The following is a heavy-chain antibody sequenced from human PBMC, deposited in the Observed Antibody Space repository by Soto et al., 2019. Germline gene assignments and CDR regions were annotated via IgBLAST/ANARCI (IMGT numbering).Heavy chain of an antibody. Sequence: FMRHCCGAGGIIYSRDGVQSFRKAPGKGLEWVAVISYDGSNKYYADSVKGRFTISRDNSKNTLYLQMNSLRAEDTAVYYCAKGMTTVTLSPMDVWGKGTTVTVSS. CDR3: AKGMTTVTLSPMDV. D-gene: IGHD4-17*01. J-gene: IGHJ6*03. CDR1: GIIYSRDG. V-gene: IGHV3-30*18. CDR2: ISYDGSNK.